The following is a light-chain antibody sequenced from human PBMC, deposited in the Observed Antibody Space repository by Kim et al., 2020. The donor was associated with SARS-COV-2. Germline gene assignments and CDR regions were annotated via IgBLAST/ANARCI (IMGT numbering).Light chain of an antibody. V-gene: IGKV1-5*03. CDR2: KAS. CDR1: QSISNW. CDR3: QQYNSYSYT. Sequence: DIQMTQSPSTLSASVGDRVTITCRASQSISNWLAWYQQKPGKAPKLLIYKASSLESGAPSRFSGSGSGTEFTLTISSLQPDDFATYYCQQYNSYSYTFGQGTKLEI. J-gene: IGKJ2*01.